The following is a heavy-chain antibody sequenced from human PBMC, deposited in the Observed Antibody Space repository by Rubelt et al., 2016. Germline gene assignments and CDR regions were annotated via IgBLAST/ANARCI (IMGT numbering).Heavy chain of an antibody. CDR2: ISGSGGSP. CDR1: GFTFDNYW. D-gene: IGHD1-26*01. CDR3: TRERAYYYFDC. V-gene: IGHV3-23*04. Sequence: EVQLVESGGDLVQPGGSLRLSCAASGFTFDNYWMAWVRQAPGKGLEWVSGISGSGGSPYYAGSVKGRFTVSRDNSQSTLYLQKSSLRPEDTALYYCTRERAYYYFDCWGQGTLITVSS. J-gene: IGHJ4*02.